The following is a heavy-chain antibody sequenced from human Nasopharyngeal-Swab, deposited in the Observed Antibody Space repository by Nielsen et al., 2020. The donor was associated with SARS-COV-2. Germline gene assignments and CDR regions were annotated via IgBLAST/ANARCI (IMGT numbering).Heavy chain of an antibody. Sequence: WIRQPPGKGLEWIGEINHSGSTNYNPSLKSRVTISVDTSKNQFSLKLSSVTAADTAVHYCARRTRYGITGTRGGFPVWGKGTTVTVSS. V-gene: IGHV4-34*01. J-gene: IGHJ6*04. CDR3: ARRTRYGITGTRGGFPV. CDR2: INHSGST. D-gene: IGHD1-7*01.